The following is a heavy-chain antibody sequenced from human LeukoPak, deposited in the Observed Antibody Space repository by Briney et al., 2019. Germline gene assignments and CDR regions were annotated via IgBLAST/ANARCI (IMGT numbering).Heavy chain of an antibody. V-gene: IGHV3-74*01. CDR3: ARSMDY. J-gene: IGHJ4*02. CDR1: GFTFSSYW. CDR2: INTDGSTT. Sequence: GGSLRLSCTASGFTFSSYWMHWVRQAPGKGLVWVSRINTDGSTTNYADSVRGRFTISRDNAKNTVYLQMNSLRAEDTAVYFCARSMDYWGPGTLVTVSS.